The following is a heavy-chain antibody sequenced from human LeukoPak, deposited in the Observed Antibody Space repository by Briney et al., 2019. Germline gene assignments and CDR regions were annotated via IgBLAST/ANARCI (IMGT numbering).Heavy chain of an antibody. V-gene: IGHV3-30-3*01. CDR1: GFTFSSYA. J-gene: IGHJ4*02. D-gene: IGHD1-26*01. CDR3: ARGPYSGSFRGDY. CDR2: ILHEGSNK. Sequence: GGSLRLSCAASGFTFSSYAMHWVRQAPGKGLEWVAVILHEGSNKYYADSVKGRFTISRDNSKNTLYLQMNSLRAEDTAVYYCARGPYSGSFRGDYWGQGTLVTPSA.